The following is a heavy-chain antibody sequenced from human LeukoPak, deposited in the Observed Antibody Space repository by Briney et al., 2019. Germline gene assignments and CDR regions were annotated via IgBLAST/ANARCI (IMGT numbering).Heavy chain of an antibody. CDR2: INHSGST. CDR3: ARRYFDWLLLIDY. CDR1: GGSFSGYY. V-gene: IGHV4-34*01. Sequence: SETLSLTCAVYGGSFSGYYWSWIRQPPGKGLEWIGEINHSGSTNYNPSLKSRVTLSVDTSKNQFSLMLSSVTAADTAVYYCARRYFDWLLLIDYWGQGNLVTVSS. J-gene: IGHJ4*02. D-gene: IGHD3-9*01.